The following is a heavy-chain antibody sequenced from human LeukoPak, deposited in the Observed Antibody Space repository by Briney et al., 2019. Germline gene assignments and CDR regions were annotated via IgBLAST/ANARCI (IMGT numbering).Heavy chain of an antibody. D-gene: IGHD2-2*02. J-gene: IGHJ4*02. Sequence: ASVKVSCKASGYTFTSYGISWVRQAPGQGLEWMGWISAYNGNTNYAQKFQGRVTMTRDTSISTAYMELSRLRSDDTAVYYCAREGREYRSSTSCYRRRDFDYWGQGTLVTVSS. CDR3: AREGREYRSSTSCYRRRDFDY. V-gene: IGHV1-18*01. CDR1: GYTFTSYG. CDR2: ISAYNGNT.